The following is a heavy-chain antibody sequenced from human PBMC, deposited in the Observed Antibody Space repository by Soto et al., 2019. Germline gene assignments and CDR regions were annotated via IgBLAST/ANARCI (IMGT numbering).Heavy chain of an antibody. Sequence: EVQLLESGGGLVQPGGSLRLSCAASGFTFSSYAMSWFRQAPGKGLEWVSAISGSGGSTYNADSVKGRFTISRDNSTNTLYLQMNSLRAEDTAVYYCALREMGCSGGSCFSLHYYYYYMDVWGKGTTVTVSS. CDR1: GFTFSSYA. CDR2: ISGSGGST. CDR3: ALREMGCSGGSCFSLHYYYYYMDV. J-gene: IGHJ6*03. V-gene: IGHV3-23*01. D-gene: IGHD2-15*01.